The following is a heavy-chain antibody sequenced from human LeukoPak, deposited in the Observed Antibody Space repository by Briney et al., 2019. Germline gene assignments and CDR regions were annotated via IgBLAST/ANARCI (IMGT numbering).Heavy chain of an antibody. CDR2: ISSSGDYT. Sequence: GGSLRLSCEASGFTVSSSAMSWVRQAPGKGLEWVSAISSSGDYTFYADSVKGRFTISRDNSKDTVFLQMNSLRADDTAIYHCAKLGADIVVVPAALYYFHYWGQGTMVTVSS. CDR1: GFTVSSSA. J-gene: IGHJ4*02. D-gene: IGHD2-2*01. V-gene: IGHV3-23*01. CDR3: AKLGADIVVVPAALYYFHY.